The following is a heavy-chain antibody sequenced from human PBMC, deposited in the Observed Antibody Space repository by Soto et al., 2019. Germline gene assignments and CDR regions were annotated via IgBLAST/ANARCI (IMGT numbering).Heavy chain of an antibody. V-gene: IGHV1-18*01. Sequence: VKVSCKASGYTFISYGISWVRQAPGQGLEWMGWISAYNGNTNYAQKLQGRVTMTTDTSTSTAYMELRSLRSDDTAVYYCARRIIYSSSSFWFDPWGQGTLVTVSS. CDR2: ISAYNGNT. D-gene: IGHD6-6*01. J-gene: IGHJ5*02. CDR3: ARRIIYSSSSFWFDP. CDR1: GYTFISYG.